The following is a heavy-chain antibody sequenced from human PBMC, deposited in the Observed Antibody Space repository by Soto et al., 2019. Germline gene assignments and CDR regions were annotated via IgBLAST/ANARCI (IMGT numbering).Heavy chain of an antibody. CDR1: GCTFARCA. J-gene: IGHJ5*02. D-gene: IGHD6-13*01. CDR2: INAGNGKT. Sequence: QVQLVQSGAEEKKPGASVRVSCKASGCTFARCAMHWVRQAPGQRLEWMGWINAGNGKTQYSQKFQGRVTITRDTSASTAYMELSSLRSEDTAVYYCARGWKDINSWYGPDWFDPWGQGTLVTVSS. CDR3: ARGWKDINSWYGPDWFDP. V-gene: IGHV1-3*05.